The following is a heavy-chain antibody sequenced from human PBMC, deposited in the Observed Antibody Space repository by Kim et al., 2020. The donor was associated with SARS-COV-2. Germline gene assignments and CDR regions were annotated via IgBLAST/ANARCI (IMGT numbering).Heavy chain of an antibody. CDR3: ASIGATVDSYYFDY. V-gene: IGHV4-59*13. D-gene: IGHD1-26*01. J-gene: IGHJ4*02. CDR2: IYYSGST. Sequence: SETLSLTCTVSGGSISSYYWSWIRQPPGKGLEWVGYIYYSGSTNYNPSLKSRVTISVDTSKNQFSLKLSSVTAADTVVYYCASIGATVDSYYFDYWGQGTLVTVSS. CDR1: GGSISSYY.